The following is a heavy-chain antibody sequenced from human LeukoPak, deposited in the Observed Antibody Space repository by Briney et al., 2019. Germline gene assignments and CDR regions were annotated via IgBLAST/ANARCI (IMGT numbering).Heavy chain of an antibody. J-gene: IGHJ5*02. CDR3: ARGKDSSSSWVNWFDP. CDR1: VGSFSGYY. V-gene: IGHV4-59*01. Sequence: PSETLSLTCAVYVGSFSGYYWSWIRQPPGKGLEWIGYIYYSGSTNYNPSLKSRVTISVDTSKNQFSLKLSSVTAADTAVYYCARGKDSSSSWVNWFDPWGQGTLVTVSS. CDR2: IYYSGST. D-gene: IGHD6-13*01.